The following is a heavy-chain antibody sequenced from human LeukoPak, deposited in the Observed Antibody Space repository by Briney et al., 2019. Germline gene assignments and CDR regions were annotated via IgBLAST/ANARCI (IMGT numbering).Heavy chain of an antibody. D-gene: IGHD3-10*01. CDR1: GGSISSYY. J-gene: IGHJ4*02. CDR2: IYYSGST. V-gene: IGHV4-59*01. Sequence: SETLSLTCTVSGGSISSYYWSWIRQPPGKGLEWIGYIYYSGSTNYNPSLKSRVTISVDTSKNQFSLKLSSVTAADTAVYFCARDYYASGSYDYWGQGTLVTVSS. CDR3: ARDYYASGSYDY.